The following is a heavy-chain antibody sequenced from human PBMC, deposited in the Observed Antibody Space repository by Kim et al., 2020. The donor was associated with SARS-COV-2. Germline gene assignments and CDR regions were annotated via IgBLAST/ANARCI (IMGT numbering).Heavy chain of an antibody. J-gene: IGHJ4*02. D-gene: IGHD3-10*01. Sequence: SQKFQGRVTITRDTSASTAYMELSSLRSEDTAVYYCARGNYYYGSGSYYNWGQGTLVTVSS. CDR3: ARGNYYYGSGSYYN. V-gene: IGHV1-3*01.